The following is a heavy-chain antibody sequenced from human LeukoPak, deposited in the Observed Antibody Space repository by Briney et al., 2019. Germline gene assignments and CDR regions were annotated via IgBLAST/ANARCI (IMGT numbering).Heavy chain of an antibody. D-gene: IGHD5-24*01. V-gene: IGHV1-46*01. Sequence: ASVKVSCKASGFTLTSFYVHWVRQAPGQGLEWMGVINPSVGSTSYAQKFQGRVTMTRDTSTSTVYMELSSLRSEDTAVYYCARGRELNWFDPWGQGTLVTVSS. CDR3: ARGRELNWFDP. CDR2: INPSVGST. CDR1: GFTLTSFY. J-gene: IGHJ5*02.